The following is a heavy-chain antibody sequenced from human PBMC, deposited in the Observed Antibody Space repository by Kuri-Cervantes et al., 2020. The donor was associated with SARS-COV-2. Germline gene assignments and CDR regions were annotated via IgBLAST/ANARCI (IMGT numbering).Heavy chain of an antibody. CDR2: ISGSGGNT. CDR1: RFTFSSYA. CDR3: ARANTYGDYVLDY. Sequence: GGSLRLSCAASRFTFSSYAMSWVRQAPGKGLEWVSAISGSGGNTYYADSVKGRFTISRDNAKNSLYLQMNSLRAEDTAVYYCARANTYGDYVLDYWGQGTLVTVSS. V-gene: IGHV3-23*01. J-gene: IGHJ4*02. D-gene: IGHD4-17*01.